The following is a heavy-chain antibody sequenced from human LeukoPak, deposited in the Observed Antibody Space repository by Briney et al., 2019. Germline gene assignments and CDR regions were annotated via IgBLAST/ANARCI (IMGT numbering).Heavy chain of an antibody. J-gene: IGHJ3*02. D-gene: IGHD1-26*01. CDR3: AGTNSGNLEI. CDR1: GDSVSSNSAG. CDR2: TYYRSKWYN. Sequence: SQTLTLTCAISGDSVSSNSAGWNWIRQSPSRGLEWLGRTYYRSKWYNEYAVSVKSRITINPDTSKNQFSLQLNSVTPEDTAVYYCAGTNSGNLEIWGQGTMVTVSS. V-gene: IGHV6-1*01.